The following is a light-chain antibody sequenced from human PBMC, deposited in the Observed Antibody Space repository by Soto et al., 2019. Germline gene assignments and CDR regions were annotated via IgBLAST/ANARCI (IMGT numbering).Light chain of an antibody. CDR2: EVS. J-gene: IGKJ2*01. Sequence: EIVMTQSPLSLSVTPGQPASISCKSAQSLLQRDGKTYLYWYLQRPGQPPQLLIYEVSNRLSGVPDRVSGSGSGTDCTLKISRVEAEDVGVYYCMQSAQVPYTFGQGSKLEIK. CDR1: QSLLQRDGKTY. V-gene: IGKV2D-29*01. CDR3: MQSAQVPYT.